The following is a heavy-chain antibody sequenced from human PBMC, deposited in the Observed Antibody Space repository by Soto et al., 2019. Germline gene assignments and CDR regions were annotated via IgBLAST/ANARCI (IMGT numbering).Heavy chain of an antibody. J-gene: IGHJ4*02. Sequence: PAETLSLTCAVYGGSFSGYYWSWIRQPPGKGLEWIGEINHSGSTNYNPSLKSRVTISVDTSKNQFSLKLSSVTAADTAVYYCARGKGTRSHFYXWGQGTLFTVSX. CDR3: ARGKGTRSHFYX. CDR2: INHSGST. D-gene: IGHD6-13*01. V-gene: IGHV4-34*01. CDR1: GGSFSGYY.